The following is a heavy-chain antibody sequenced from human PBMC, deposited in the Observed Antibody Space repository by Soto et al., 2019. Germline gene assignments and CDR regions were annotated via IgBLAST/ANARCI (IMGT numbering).Heavy chain of an antibody. D-gene: IGHD3-9*01. CDR1: GFSLTTGKMG. CDR3: ARMKVDSYQFYYAMDV. J-gene: IGHJ6*02. V-gene: IGHV2-26*01. CDR2: IFSDNEI. Sequence: QVTLKESGPALVKPTETLTLTCTVSGFSLTTGKMGVSWIRQPPGQALEWLAHIFSDNEISYSTSLQGRLTISKDTSGSQVVLSMTNVDPVDTATYYCARMKVDSYQFYYAMDVCGQGTTVTVSS.